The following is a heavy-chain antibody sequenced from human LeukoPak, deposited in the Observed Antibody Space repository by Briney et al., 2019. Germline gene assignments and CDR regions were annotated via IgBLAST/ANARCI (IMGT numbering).Heavy chain of an antibody. J-gene: IGHJ4*02. D-gene: IGHD2-8*01. CDR2: ISSSSSYI. V-gene: IGHV3-21*01. CDR3: ARDPASVSEDFDY. CDR1: GFTFSSYS. Sequence: GGSLRLSCAASGFTFSSYSMNWVRQAPGKGLEWVSSISSSSSYIYYADSVKGRFTISRDNAKNSLYLQMNSLRAEDTAVYYCARDPASVSEDFDYRGQGTLVTVSS.